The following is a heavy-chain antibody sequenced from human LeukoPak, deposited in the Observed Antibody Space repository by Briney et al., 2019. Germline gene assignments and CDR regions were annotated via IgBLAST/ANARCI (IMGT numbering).Heavy chain of an antibody. V-gene: IGHV4-34*01. J-gene: IGHJ5*02. Sequence: SETLSLTCGVYGGSFSGYYCSWIRQPPGKGLEWIGEINHSGSTDCNPSLKSRVTISVDTSKNQFSLKLSSVTAADTAVYYCTRDSGTTGEVKFDPWGQGTLVAVSS. CDR3: TRDSGTTGEVKFDP. D-gene: IGHD3-10*01. CDR1: GGSFSGYY. CDR2: INHSGST.